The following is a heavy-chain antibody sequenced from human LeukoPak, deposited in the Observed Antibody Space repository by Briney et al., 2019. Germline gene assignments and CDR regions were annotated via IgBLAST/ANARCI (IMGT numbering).Heavy chain of an antibody. J-gene: IGHJ3*02. D-gene: IGHD4-17*01. CDR1: GGSFSGYY. Sequence: SETLSLTCAVYGGSFSGYYWSWIRQPPGKGLEWIGEINHSGSTNYNPSLKSRVTISVDTSKNQFSLKLSSVTAADTAVYYCARAPVTEPNTDAFDIWGQGTMVTVSS. V-gene: IGHV4-34*01. CDR2: INHSGST. CDR3: ARAPVTEPNTDAFDI.